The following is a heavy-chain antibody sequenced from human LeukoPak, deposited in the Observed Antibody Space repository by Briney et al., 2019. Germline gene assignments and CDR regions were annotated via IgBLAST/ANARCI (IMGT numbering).Heavy chain of an antibody. Sequence: GESLKISCKGSGYTFATYWIGWVRQMPGKGLEWMGTIYPGDSDTRYSPSFQGQVTISADKSITTAYLQWSRLKPSDTAMYYCARHVVPYSSGLTGFDYWGQGTLVSVSS. J-gene: IGHJ4*02. CDR2: IYPGDSDT. CDR3: ARHVVPYSSGLTGFDY. CDR1: GYTFATYW. D-gene: IGHD6-19*01. V-gene: IGHV5-51*01.